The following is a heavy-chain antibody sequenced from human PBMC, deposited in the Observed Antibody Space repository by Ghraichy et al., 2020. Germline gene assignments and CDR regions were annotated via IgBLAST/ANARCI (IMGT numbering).Heavy chain of an antibody. CDR3: ARELTTVVTYFDY. J-gene: IGHJ4*02. D-gene: IGHD4-23*01. V-gene: IGHV3-30-3*01. Sequence: GGSLRLSCAASGFTFSSYAMHWVRQAPGKGLEWVAVISYDGSNKYYADSVKGRFTISRDNSKNTLYLQMNNLRAEDTAVYYCARELTTVVTYFDYWGQGTLVTVSS. CDR2: ISYDGSNK. CDR1: GFTFSSYA.